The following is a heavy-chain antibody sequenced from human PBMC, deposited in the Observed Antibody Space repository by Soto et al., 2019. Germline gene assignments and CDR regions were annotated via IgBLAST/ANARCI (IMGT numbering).Heavy chain of an antibody. J-gene: IGHJ4*02. CDR2: IIPIFGTA. D-gene: IGHD3-22*01. CDR1: GGTFSSYA. Sequence: QVQLVQSGAEVKKPGSSVKVSCKASGGTFSSYAISWVRQAPGQGLEWMGGIIPIFGTANYAQKFQGRVTITADESTSTAYMELSSLRSEDTGVYYCARDGGGPYYDSSGWDDYWGQGTLVTVSS. CDR3: ARDGGGPYYDSSGWDDY. V-gene: IGHV1-69*01.